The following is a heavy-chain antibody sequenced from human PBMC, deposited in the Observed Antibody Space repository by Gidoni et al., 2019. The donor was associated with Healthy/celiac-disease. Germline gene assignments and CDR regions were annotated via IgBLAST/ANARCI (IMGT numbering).Heavy chain of an antibody. J-gene: IGHJ6*02. CDR3: ATSRPNYDISRVYYYYGMDV. D-gene: IGHD3-9*01. CDR2: FDPEDGET. CDR1: GYTLTELS. V-gene: IGHV1-24*01. Sequence: QVQLVQSGAEVKKPGASVKVSCKVSGYTLTELSMHWVRQAPGKGLEWMGGFDPEDGETIYAQKFQGRVTMTEDTSTDTAYMELSSLRSEDTAVYYCATSRPNYDISRVYYYYGMDVWGQGTTVTVSS.